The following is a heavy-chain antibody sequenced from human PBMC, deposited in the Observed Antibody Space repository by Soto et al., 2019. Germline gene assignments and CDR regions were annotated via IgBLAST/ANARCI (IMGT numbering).Heavy chain of an antibody. J-gene: IGHJ4*02. Sequence: EVHLLASGGGLVQPGGSLRLSCAASGFTFSSYSMSWVRQAPGKGLEWVSAISGSGGSTYYADSVKCRFTISRDNSKNTLFLPMNSLSAEDTAVYYCAKESNPRSWDLDYWGQGALVTVSS. CDR2: ISGSGGST. CDR3: AKESNPRSWDLDY. CDR1: GFTFSSYS. V-gene: IGHV3-23*01. D-gene: IGHD1-26*01.